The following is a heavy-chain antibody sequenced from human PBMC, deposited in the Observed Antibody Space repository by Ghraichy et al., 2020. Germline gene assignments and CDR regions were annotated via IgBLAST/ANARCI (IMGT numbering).Heavy chain of an antibody. CDR3: AREVFGYLYYFDY. J-gene: IGHJ4*02. CDR2: IDHSGNT. V-gene: IGHV4-34*01. CDR1: GESFSGYY. D-gene: IGHD5-18*01. Sequence: SETLSLTCGVYGESFSGYYWSWIRQAPGKGLEWIGEIDHSGNTNYNPSLKSRVTMSLDTSKNQFSLKVKSVTAADTAIYYCAREVFGYLYYFDYWGQGALVSVSS.